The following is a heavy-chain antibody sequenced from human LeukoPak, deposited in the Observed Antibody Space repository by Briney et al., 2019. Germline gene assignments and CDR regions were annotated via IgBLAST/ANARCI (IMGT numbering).Heavy chain of an antibody. J-gene: IGHJ3*02. CDR1: GGSISSTNFY. D-gene: IGHD1-26*01. V-gene: IGHV4-39*01. CDR3: ARHTDRGSYERAFDI. CDR2: IFYSGST. Sequence: SETLSLTCTVSGGSISSTNFYWGWIRQPPGDWLEWIGSIFYSGSTSYKPSLESRVTISVDTSKNQFSLKLSSVTAADTAVYFCARHTDRGSYERAFDIWGQGTMVTVSS.